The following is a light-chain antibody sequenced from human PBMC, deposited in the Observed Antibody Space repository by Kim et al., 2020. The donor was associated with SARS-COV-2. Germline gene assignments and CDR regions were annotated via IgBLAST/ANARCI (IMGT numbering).Light chain of an antibody. Sequence: SLSASVGDRVTITCQASQDISNYFNWYQQKPGKAPKLLIYDASNLETGVPSRFSGSGSGTDFTFTISSLQPEDIATYYCQQYDNLPFGQGTKLEI. CDR2: DAS. V-gene: IGKV1-33*01. CDR1: QDISNY. CDR3: QQYDNLP. J-gene: IGKJ2*01.